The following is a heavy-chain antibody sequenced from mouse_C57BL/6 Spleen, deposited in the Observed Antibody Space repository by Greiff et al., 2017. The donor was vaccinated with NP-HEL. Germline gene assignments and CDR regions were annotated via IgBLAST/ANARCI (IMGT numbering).Heavy chain of an antibody. Sequence: EVKLMESGGGLVKPGGSLKLSCAASGFTFSDYGMHWVRQAPEKGLEWVAYISSGSSTIYYAETVKGRFTISRDNAKNTLFLQMTSLRSEDTAMYYCAREDDYYGSSYEGVWFAYWGQGTLVTVSA. V-gene: IGHV5-17*01. CDR3: AREDDYYGSSYEGVWFAY. CDR2: ISSGSSTI. J-gene: IGHJ3*01. CDR1: GFTFSDYG. D-gene: IGHD1-1*01.